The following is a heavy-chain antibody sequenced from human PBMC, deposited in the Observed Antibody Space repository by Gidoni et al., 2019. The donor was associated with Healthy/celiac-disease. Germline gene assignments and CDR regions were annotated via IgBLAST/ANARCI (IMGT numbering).Heavy chain of an antibody. V-gene: IGHV2-26*01. J-gene: IGHJ6*03. CDR2: IFSNDEK. CDR1: GFSLSNARMG. D-gene: IGHD6-13*01. Sequence: QVTLKESGPVLVKPTETLTLTCTVSGFSLSNARMGVSWIRQPPGKALEWLAHIFSNDEKSYSTSLKSRLTISKDTSKSQVVLTMTNMDPVDTATYYCARINWGIAAAGQGDYYYYYYMDVWGKGTTVTVSS. CDR3: ARINWGIAAAGQGDYYYYYYMDV.